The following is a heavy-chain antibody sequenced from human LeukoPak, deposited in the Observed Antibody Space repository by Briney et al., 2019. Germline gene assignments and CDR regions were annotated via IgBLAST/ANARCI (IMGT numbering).Heavy chain of an antibody. CDR3: ARGGIGVRGVIDYN. V-gene: IGHV3-30*02. D-gene: IGHD3-10*01. CDR2: VRYDGGSK. Sequence: GGSLRLSCAASGFTFSSNGMHWVRQAPGKGLDWVAFVRYDGGSKYYADSVKGRFTISRDNSKNTLYLQMNSLRTEDTAVYYCARGGIGVRGVIDYNWGQGTLVTVSS. J-gene: IGHJ4*02. CDR1: GFTFSSNG.